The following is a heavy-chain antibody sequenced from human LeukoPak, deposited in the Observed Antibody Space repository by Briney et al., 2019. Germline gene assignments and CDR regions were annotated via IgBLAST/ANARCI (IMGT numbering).Heavy chain of an antibody. J-gene: IGHJ4*02. CDR2: ISGSGT. V-gene: IGHV3-23*01. Sequence: GGSLRLACVGTGFSFSSFSMNWVRQAPGKGLEWVATISGSGTYYLDSVKGRFTISRDDFRSTVYLQMNSLRADDTALYYCAKIPGDSFFDVWGQGTLVTVSS. CDR3: AKIPGDSFFDV. CDR1: GFSFSSFS. D-gene: IGHD2-21*01.